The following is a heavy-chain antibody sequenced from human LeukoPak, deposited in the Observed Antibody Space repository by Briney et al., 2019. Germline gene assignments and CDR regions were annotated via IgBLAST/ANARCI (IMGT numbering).Heavy chain of an antibody. CDR2: TYYNSNRYK. Sequence: SQTLSLTCAISGDSVSTNSAGWNWIRQSPSRGLEWVGRTYYNSNRYKDYAASVKSRITINPDTSKNQFSLQLNSVTPEDTAVYYCARGWLQSGFDYWGQGTLVTVSS. J-gene: IGHJ4*02. V-gene: IGHV6-1*01. CDR3: ARGWLQSGFDY. CDR1: GDSVSTNSAG. D-gene: IGHD5-24*01.